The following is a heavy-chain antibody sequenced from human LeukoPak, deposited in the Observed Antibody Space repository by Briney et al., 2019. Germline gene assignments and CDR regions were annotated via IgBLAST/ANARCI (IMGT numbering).Heavy chain of an antibody. J-gene: IGHJ1*01. CDR2: IYTSGST. Sequence: SETLSLTCTVSGGSISSGSYYWSWIRQPAGKGLEWIGRIYTSGSTNYNPSLKSRVTISVDTSKNQFSLKLSSVTAADTAVYYCARDAGIAAAGTEEYFQHWGQGTLVTVTS. V-gene: IGHV4-61*02. D-gene: IGHD6-13*01. CDR1: GGSISSGSYY. CDR3: ARDAGIAAAGTEEYFQH.